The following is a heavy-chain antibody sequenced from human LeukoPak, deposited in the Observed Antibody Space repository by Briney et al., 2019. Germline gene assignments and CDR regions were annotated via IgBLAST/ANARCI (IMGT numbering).Heavy chain of an antibody. CDR2: ISSSGSTI. CDR3: ARGRDYDFWSGYPYYYYGMDV. CDR1: GFTFSDYY. V-gene: IGHV3-11*01. Sequence: GGSLGLSCAASGFTFSDYYMSWIRQAPGKGLEWVSYISSSGSTIYYADSVKGRFTISRDNAKNSLCLQMNSLRAEDTAVYYCARGRDYDFWSGYPYYYYGMDVWGQGTTVTVSS. D-gene: IGHD3-3*01. J-gene: IGHJ6*02.